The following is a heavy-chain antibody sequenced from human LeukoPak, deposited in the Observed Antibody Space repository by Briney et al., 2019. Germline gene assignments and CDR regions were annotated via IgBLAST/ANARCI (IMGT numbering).Heavy chain of an antibody. Sequence: PSETLSLTCTVSGGSISNYYWSWIRQPPGQGLEWIGFTHYSGNTNDNPSLKSRLTISLGTSSDQVSLKLSSVTAADTAVYYCARHLGGSHSPFDYWGQGTLVTVSS. CDR3: ARHLGGSHSPFDY. CDR2: THYSGNT. D-gene: IGHD1-26*01. V-gene: IGHV4-59*08. CDR1: GGSISNYY. J-gene: IGHJ4*02.